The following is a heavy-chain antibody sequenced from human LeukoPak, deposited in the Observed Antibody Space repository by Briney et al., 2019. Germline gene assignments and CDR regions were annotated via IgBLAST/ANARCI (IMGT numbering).Heavy chain of an antibody. D-gene: IGHD6-13*01. CDR2: IWSDGTTK. V-gene: IGHV3-33*06. CDR1: GFNFDIFA. J-gene: IGHJ4*02. Sequence: GGSLRLSCAASGFNFDIFAMYWVRQAPGKGLEWVAVIWSDGTTKSYADSVRGRFSISRDNSENTLYLQMDGLTAGDTAVYYCAKTASNWYLDSWGQGTLVTVSS. CDR3: AKTASNWYLDS.